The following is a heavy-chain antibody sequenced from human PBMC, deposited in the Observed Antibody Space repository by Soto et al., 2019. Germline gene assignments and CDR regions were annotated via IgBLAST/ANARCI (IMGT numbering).Heavy chain of an antibody. J-gene: IGHJ3*02. CDR3: ARDGDSRAPEAFDI. CDR1: GYTFTSYA. Sequence: ASVKVSCKASGYTFTSYAMHWVRQAPEQRLERMGWINAGNGNTKYSQKFQGRVTMTRDTSTSTVYMELSSLRSEDTAVYFCARDGDSRAPEAFDIWGQGTMVTVSS. V-gene: IGHV1-3*01. D-gene: IGHD3-22*01. CDR2: INAGNGNT.